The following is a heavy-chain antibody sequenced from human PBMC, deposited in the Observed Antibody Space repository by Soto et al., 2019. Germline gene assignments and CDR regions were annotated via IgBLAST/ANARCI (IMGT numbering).Heavy chain of an antibody. D-gene: IGHD6-13*01. J-gene: IGHJ5*02. CDR1: GGSFSGYY. CDR3: ARAGSSWYSNWFDP. V-gene: IGHV4-34*01. CDR2: INHSGST. Sequence: LSLTCAVYGGSFSGYYWSWIRQPPGKGLEWIGEINHSGSTNYNPSLKSRVTISVDTSKNQFSLKLSSVTAADTAVYYCARAGSSWYSNWFDPWGQGTLVTVSS.